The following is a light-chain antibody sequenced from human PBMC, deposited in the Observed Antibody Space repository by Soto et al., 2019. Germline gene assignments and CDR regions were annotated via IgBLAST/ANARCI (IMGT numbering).Light chain of an antibody. CDR2: AAS. CDR1: QTISSW. J-gene: IGKJ1*01. V-gene: IGKV1-5*01. Sequence: DIQITQSPSTLSGSGGDRVTITCRASQTISSWLAWYQQKPGKAPKLLIYAASTLQSGVPSRFSGSGSGTEFTLTISSLQPDDFATYYCQQYNSYSSWTFGQGTKVDIK. CDR3: QQYNSYSSWT.